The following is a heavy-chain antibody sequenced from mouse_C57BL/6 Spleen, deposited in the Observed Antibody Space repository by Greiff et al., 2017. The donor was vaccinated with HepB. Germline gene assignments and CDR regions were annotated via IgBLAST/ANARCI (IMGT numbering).Heavy chain of an antibody. J-gene: IGHJ2*01. CDR3: ARGDDYDGTVDY. V-gene: IGHV1-59*01. Sequence: QVQLQQPGAELVRPGTSVKLSCKASGYTFTSYWMHWVKQRPGQGLEWIGVIDPSDSYTNYNQKFKGKATLTVDTSSSTAYMQLSSLTSEDSAVYYCARGDDYDGTVDYWGQGTTLTVSS. CDR2: IDPSDSYT. D-gene: IGHD2-4*01. CDR1: GYTFTSYW.